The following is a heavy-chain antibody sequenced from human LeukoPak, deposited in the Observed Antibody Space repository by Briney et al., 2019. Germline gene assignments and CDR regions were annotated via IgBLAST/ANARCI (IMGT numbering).Heavy chain of an antibody. CDR1: GGTFSSYA. Sequence: SVKVSCKASGGTFSSYAISWVRHAPGQGLEWMGGIIPIFGTANYAQKFQGRVTITADESTSTAYMELSSLRSEDTAVYYCARTSYCGGDCLDYWGQGTLVTVSS. V-gene: IGHV1-69*13. CDR2: IIPIFGTA. D-gene: IGHD2-21*02. J-gene: IGHJ4*02. CDR3: ARTSYCGGDCLDY.